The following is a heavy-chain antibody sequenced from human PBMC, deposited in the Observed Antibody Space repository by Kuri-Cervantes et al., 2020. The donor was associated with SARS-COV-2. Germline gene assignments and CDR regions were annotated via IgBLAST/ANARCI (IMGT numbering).Heavy chain of an antibody. J-gene: IGHJ3*02. V-gene: IGHV4-39*01. CDR3: ARSGYSYGPETQGAFDI. D-gene: IGHD5-18*01. CDR1: GGSISSGGYY. Sequence: SETLSLTCTVSGGSISSGGYYWGWIRQPPGKGLEWIGSIYYSGSTYYNPFLKSRVTISVDTSKNQFSLKLSSVTAADTAVYYCARSGYSYGPETQGAFDIWGQGTMVTVSS. CDR2: IYYSGST.